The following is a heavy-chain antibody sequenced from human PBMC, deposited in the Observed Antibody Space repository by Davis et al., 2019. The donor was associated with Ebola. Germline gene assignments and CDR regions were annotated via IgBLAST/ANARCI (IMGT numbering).Heavy chain of an antibody. J-gene: IGHJ4*02. CDR3: ARGGIASAGHDY. CDR2: IIAYNGNT. D-gene: IGHD6-13*01. Sequence: ASVKVPCKASGYTFTSYAISWVRHAPRQGLERMGWIIAYNGNTNYAQKLQGRVTMTRDTSTSTVYMELSSLRPEDTAVYYCARGGIASAGHDYWGQGTLVTVSS. CDR1: GYTFTSYA. V-gene: IGHV1-18*01.